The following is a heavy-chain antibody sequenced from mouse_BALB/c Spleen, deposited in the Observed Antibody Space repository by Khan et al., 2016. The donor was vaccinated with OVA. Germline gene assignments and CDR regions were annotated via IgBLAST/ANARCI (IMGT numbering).Heavy chain of an antibody. CDR1: GFAFNSYD. CDR3: TRASYYGNPWFTY. CDR2: ISSTGSYT. V-gene: IGHV5-9*02. Sequence: EVELVESGGGLVKPGGSLKLSCAASGFAFNSYDMSWVRQTPEKRLEWVATISSTGSYTYYPDSVTGRFTISRDTARNTLYLQMSSLSYEDTALYYCTRASYYGNPWFTYWGQGTLVTVSA. D-gene: IGHD2-10*01. J-gene: IGHJ3*01.